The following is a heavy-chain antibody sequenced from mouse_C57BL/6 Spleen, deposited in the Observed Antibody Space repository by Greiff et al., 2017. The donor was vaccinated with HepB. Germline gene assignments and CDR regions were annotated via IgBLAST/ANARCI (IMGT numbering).Heavy chain of an antibody. D-gene: IGHD2-2*01. CDR2: INYDGSST. V-gene: IGHV5-16*01. CDR1: GFTFSDYY. CDR3: ARGGGLPWYFDV. Sequence: EVQLVESEGGLVQPGSSMKLSCTASGFTFSDYYMAWVRQVPEKGLEWVANINYDGSSTYYLDSLKSRFIISRDNAKNILYLQMSSLKSEDTATYYCARGGGLPWYFDVWGTGTTVTVSS. J-gene: IGHJ1*03.